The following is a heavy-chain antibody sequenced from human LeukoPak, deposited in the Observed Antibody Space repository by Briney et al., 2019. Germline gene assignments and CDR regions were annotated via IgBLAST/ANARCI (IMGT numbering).Heavy chain of an antibody. CDR3: ARDEIPSGT. J-gene: IGHJ3*01. CDR1: GFIFNNYA. Sequence: GGTLRLSCAASGFIFNNYALSWVRQTPGKGLEWVSAISGSGRNTYYADSVNGRFTISRDNSRSTVDLQMNSLRVEDTGIYYCARDEIPSGTWGQGTMVIVSS. CDR2: ISGSGRNT. V-gene: IGHV3-23*01. D-gene: IGHD6-25*01.